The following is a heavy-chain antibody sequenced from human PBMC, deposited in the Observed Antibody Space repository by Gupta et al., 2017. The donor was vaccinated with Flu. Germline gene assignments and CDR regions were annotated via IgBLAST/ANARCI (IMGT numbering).Heavy chain of an antibody. CDR2: IYPGDSDT. D-gene: IGHD4-17*01. Sequence: WIGWVRQMPGKGLEWMGIIYPGDSDTRYSPSFQGQVTISADKSISTAYLQWSSLKASDTAMYYCARNVYGGNLRSLAFDIWGQGTMVTVAS. CDR3: ARNVYGGNLRSLAFDI. J-gene: IGHJ3*02. V-gene: IGHV5-51*01. CDR1: W.